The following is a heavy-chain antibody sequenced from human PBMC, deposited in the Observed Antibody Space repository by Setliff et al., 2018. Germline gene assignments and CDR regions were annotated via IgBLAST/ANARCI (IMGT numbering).Heavy chain of an antibody. D-gene: IGHD3-22*01. CDR1: GASVSGNSYY. Sequence: PSETLSLTCTVSGASVSGNSYYWGWIRQPPGKGLDWIASTYYSGNTYYNPSLKSRVTISVDTSKNQFSLKLTSVTAADTAVYYCARAPRYFDPTGSYFDFWGQGTLVTVSS. CDR3: ARAPRYFDPTGSYFDF. V-gene: IGHV4-39*07. CDR2: TYYSGNT. J-gene: IGHJ4*02.